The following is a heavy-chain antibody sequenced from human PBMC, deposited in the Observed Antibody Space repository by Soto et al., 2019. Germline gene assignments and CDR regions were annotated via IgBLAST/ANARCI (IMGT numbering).Heavy chain of an antibody. CDR2: IKSKTDCGTT. J-gene: IGHJ5*02. Sequence: EVQLVESGGGLVKPGGSLRLSCAASGFTFSNAWMSWVRQAPGKGLEWVGRIKSKTDCGTTDYAAPVKGRFTISRDDSKNTRSLQMNSLKTEDTAVYYCTALYSSHSPGDPWVQGTMVPVS. V-gene: IGHV3-15*01. CDR3: TALYSSHSPGDP. D-gene: IGHD2-2*02. CDR1: GFTFSNAW.